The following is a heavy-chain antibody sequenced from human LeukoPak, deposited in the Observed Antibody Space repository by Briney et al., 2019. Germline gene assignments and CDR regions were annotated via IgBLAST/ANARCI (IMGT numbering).Heavy chain of an antibody. J-gene: IGHJ5*02. Sequence: KPSETLSLTCTVSGGSISSSSSYYWGWIRQPPGKGLEWIGSIYYSGSTYYNPSLKSRVTISVDTSKNQFSLKLSSVTAADTAVYYCAREEPPGGSGKDPWGQGTLVTVSS. CDR2: IYYSGST. D-gene: IGHD3-10*01. V-gene: IGHV4-39*07. CDR3: AREEPPGGSGKDP. CDR1: GGSISSSSSYY.